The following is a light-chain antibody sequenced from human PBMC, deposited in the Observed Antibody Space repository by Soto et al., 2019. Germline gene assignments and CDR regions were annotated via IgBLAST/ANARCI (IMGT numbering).Light chain of an antibody. CDR1: QTVSSTY. V-gene: IGKV3-20*01. J-gene: IGKJ2*01. CDR2: GTS. CDR3: QLYGSSPLYS. Sequence: ELVLTQSPGTLSLSPGERATLSCRTSQTVSSTYLAWYQQKRGQAHRLLIYGTSNSATGIPDRFSGSASGTSFTLTISRLAPEDFALYHYQLYGSSPLYSFTQGTELEIK.